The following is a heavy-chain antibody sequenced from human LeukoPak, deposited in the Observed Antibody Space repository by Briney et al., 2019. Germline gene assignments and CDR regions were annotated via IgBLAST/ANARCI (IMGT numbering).Heavy chain of an antibody. D-gene: IGHD6-13*01. CDR2: INAGNGNT. CDR1: GYTFTSYA. Sequence: ASVKVSCKASGYTFTSYAMHWVRQAPGQRLEWMGWINAGNGNTKYSRKFQGRVTITRDTSASTAYMELSSLRSEDTAVYYCARSSSSRVDYWGQGTLVTVSS. V-gene: IGHV1-3*01. J-gene: IGHJ4*02. CDR3: ARSSSSRVDY.